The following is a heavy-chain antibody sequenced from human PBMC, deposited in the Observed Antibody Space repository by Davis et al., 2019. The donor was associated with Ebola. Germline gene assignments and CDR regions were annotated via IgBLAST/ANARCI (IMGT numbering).Heavy chain of an antibody. J-gene: IGHJ4*02. D-gene: IGHD2-15*01. CDR1: GYTFTGYY. Sequence: AASVKVSCKASGYTFTGYYIHWVRQALGQGLEWMGWINPNSGDTKYSQKFQGWVTMTRDTPISTAYMELNRLTSDDTAVYYCARDRVCSGATCYAYFDFWGQGTLVTVSS. CDR3: ARDRVCSGATCYAYFDF. CDR2: INPNSGDT. V-gene: IGHV1-2*04.